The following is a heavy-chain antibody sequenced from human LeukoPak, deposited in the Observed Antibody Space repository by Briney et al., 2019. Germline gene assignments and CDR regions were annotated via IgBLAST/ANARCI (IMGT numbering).Heavy chain of an antibody. D-gene: IGHD6-19*01. J-gene: IGHJ2*01. CDR3: ATNIAVAVVWYFDL. CDR1: GYTFTSYG. V-gene: IGHV1-18*01. CDR2: ISAYNGNT. Sequence: ASVKVSCKASGYTFTSYGISWVRQAPGQGLEWVGWISAYNGNTNYAQKLQGRVTMTTDTSTSTAYIHLRSLRSQDTAVYYSATNIAVAVVWYFDLWARGPLLPVPS.